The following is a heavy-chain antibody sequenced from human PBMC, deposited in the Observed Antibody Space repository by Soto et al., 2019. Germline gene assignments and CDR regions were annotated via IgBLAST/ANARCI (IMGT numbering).Heavy chain of an antibody. Sequence: PVGSLRLSCAASGFTFSSYAMSWVRQAPGKGLEWVSAISGSGGSTYYADSVKGRFTISRDNSKNTLYLQMNSLRAEDTAVYYCANHVEYSSSSYFFHFSYDMDVWGQGTTVTVSS. V-gene: IGHV3-23*01. D-gene: IGHD6-6*01. J-gene: IGHJ6*02. CDR3: ANHVEYSSSSYFFHFSYDMDV. CDR2: ISGSGGST. CDR1: GFTFSSYA.